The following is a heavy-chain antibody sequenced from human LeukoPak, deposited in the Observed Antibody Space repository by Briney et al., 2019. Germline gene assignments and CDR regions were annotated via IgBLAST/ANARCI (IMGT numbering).Heavy chain of an antibody. CDR2: ISYDGSNK. Sequence: GGSLRLSCAASGFTFSSYAMHWVRQAPGKGLEWVAVISYDGSNKYYADSVKGRFTISRDNSKNTLYLQMNSLRAEDTAVYYCARAPADNYYDSSGPLDHWGQGTLVTVSS. V-gene: IGHV3-30-3*01. CDR3: ARAPADNYYDSSGPLDH. J-gene: IGHJ4*02. CDR1: GFTFSSYA. D-gene: IGHD3-22*01.